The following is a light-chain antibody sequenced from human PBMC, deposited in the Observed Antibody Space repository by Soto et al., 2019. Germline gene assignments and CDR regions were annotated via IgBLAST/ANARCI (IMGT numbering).Light chain of an antibody. J-gene: IGKJ4*01. CDR1: QRISSW. V-gene: IGKV1-5*01. CDR2: DAS. CDR3: QQYNRYSIT. Sequence: DIQMTQSPSTLSASVGDRVTITCRASQRISSWLAWYQQKPGKAPKLLIYDASSLESGVPSRFSGSGSDTEFSLTINNLQPDDFATYHCQQYNRYSITFGGGTKV.